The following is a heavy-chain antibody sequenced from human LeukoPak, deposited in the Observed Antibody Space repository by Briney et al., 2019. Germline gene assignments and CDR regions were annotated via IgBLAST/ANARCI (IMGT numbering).Heavy chain of an antibody. J-gene: IGHJ4*02. CDR3: ARDRSRVSDY. Sequence: PGGSLRLSCAASGFTFSSYSMNWVRQAPGKGLEWVSAISSDSNYIYYADSVKGRFIISRDNAKNSLYLQMNGLRVEDSAVYYCARDRSRVSDYWGQGTLVTVSS. CDR1: GFTFSSYS. CDR2: ISSDSNYI. V-gene: IGHV3-21*01.